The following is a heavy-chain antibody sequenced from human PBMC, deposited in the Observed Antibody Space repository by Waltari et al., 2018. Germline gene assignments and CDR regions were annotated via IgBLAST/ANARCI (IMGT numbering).Heavy chain of an antibody. V-gene: IGHV4-38-2*02. Sequence: QVQLQESGPGLVTPSETLSLTCKVSGYPISSTYSLAWIRQPPGKGPEWIGTIYHTGSTYYNPSLKSRVTISVDTSKNQFSLNLNSVTAADTAVYYCARGAYHDFWSGNYPYNWFDPWGQGTLVTVSS. CDR2: IYHTGST. CDR3: ARGAYHDFWSGNYPYNWFDP. D-gene: IGHD3-3*01. J-gene: IGHJ5*02. CDR1: GYPISSTYS.